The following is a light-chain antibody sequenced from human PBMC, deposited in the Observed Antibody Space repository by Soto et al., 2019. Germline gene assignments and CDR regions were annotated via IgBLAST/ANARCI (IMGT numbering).Light chain of an antibody. Sequence: QAVVTQPPSVSGAPGQRVTISCTGSSSNIGAGYDVHWYQQLPGTAPKLLIYGNSNRPSGVPDRFSGSKCGTSASLAITGLQAEDEADYYCQSYESSLSGWVFGGGTKVTVL. CDR1: SSNIGAGYD. CDR2: GNS. J-gene: IGLJ3*02. V-gene: IGLV1-40*01. CDR3: QSYESSLSGWV.